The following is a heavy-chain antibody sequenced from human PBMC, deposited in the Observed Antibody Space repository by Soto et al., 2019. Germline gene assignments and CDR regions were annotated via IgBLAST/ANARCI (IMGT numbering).Heavy chain of an antibody. CDR1: GFTLSGYA. D-gene: IGHD5-12*01. Sequence: GGSLRLSCAASGFTLSGYAMSWVRQAPGKGLEWVSAIICSGGSTYYADSVKGRFTISRDNSKNTLYLQMNSLRAEDTAVYYCARDLAGYDIDYWGQGTLVTVSS. CDR2: IICSGGST. V-gene: IGHV3-23*01. J-gene: IGHJ4*02. CDR3: ARDLAGYDIDY.